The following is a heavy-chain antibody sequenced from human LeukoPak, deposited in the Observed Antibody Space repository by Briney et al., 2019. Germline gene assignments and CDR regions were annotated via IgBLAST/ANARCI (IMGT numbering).Heavy chain of an antibody. J-gene: IGHJ6*02. Sequence: AGGSLRLSCAASGFTFSSYAMSWVRQAPGKGLEWVAVISYDGSNKYYADSVKGRFTISRDNSKNTLYLQMNSLRAEDTAVYYCARDIVPSHPRYYYGSGSYYLGYYYGMDVWGQGTTVTVSS. CDR2: ISYDGSNK. V-gene: IGHV3-30-3*01. CDR3: ARDIVPSHPRYYYGSGSYYLGYYYGMDV. CDR1: GFTFSSYA. D-gene: IGHD3-10*01.